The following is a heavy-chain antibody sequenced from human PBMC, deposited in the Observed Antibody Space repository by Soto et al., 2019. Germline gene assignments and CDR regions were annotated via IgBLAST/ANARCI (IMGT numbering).Heavy chain of an antibody. CDR2: IYSGGST. V-gene: IGHV3-66*01. Sequence: GGSLRLSCAASGFTVSTKYMSWVRQAPGKGLEWVSVIYSGGSTFYADSVRGRFTISRDNSKNTVNLQMNSLRAEDTAVYYCATSYFDFWSGSYLAYFDYWSQGTLVTVSS. CDR3: ATSYFDFWSGSYLAYFDY. D-gene: IGHD3-3*01. J-gene: IGHJ4*02. CDR1: GFTVSTKY.